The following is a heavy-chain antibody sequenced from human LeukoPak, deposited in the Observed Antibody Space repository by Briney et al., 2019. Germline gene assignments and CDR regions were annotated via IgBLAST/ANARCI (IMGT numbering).Heavy chain of an antibody. CDR2: IGGSGHSS. Sequence: GGSLRLSCAASGFSFDRYAVSWVRQAAGKGLEWVSGIGGSGHSSHYADSVKGRFTVSRDNSRNTLYLQVNSLRDEDTAVYYCAKYRDIIVMSAHRMDYWGQGNLVTASS. V-gene: IGHV3-23*01. CDR1: GFSFDRYA. J-gene: IGHJ4*02. CDR3: AKYRDIIVMSAHRMDY. D-gene: IGHD2-15*01.